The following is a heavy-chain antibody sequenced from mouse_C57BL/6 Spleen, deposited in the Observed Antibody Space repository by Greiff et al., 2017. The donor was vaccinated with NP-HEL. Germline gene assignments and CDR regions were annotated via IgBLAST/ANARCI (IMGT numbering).Heavy chain of an antibody. CDR3: AQRGYYGSGGYFDV. J-gene: IGHJ1*03. CDR1: GYTFTSYW. Sequence: QVQLQQPGAELVKPGASVKLSCKASGYTFTSYWMHWVKQRPGQGLEWIGMIHPNSGSTNYNEKFKSKATLTVDKSSSTAYMQLSSLTSEDSAVYYCAQRGYYGSGGYFDVWGTGTTVTVSS. V-gene: IGHV1-64*01. D-gene: IGHD1-1*01. CDR2: IHPNSGST.